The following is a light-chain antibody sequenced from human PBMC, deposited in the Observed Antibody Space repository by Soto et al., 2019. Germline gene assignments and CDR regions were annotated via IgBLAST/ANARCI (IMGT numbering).Light chain of an antibody. CDR2: KAS. CDR3: QQYNSFSWT. CDR1: QTVSDW. J-gene: IGKJ1*01. Sequence: DIQMTQSPSTLSSSVGDTVTITCRASQTVSDWLAWYRQRPGNAPELLIFKASTRASGVPSRFSGSGSGTEFTLTISSLQPDDFATYYCQQYNSFSWTFGQGTKVQSK. V-gene: IGKV1-5*03.